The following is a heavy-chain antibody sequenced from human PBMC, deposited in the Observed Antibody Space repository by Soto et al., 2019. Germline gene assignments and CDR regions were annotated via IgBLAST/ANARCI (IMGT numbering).Heavy chain of an antibody. J-gene: IGHJ5*02. Sequence: QVQLVQSGAEVKKPGASVKVSCKASGYTFTSYDINWVRQATGQGLEWMGWMNPNSGNTGYAQKFQGRVNMTRNTSISTAYRELSSLRSEDTAVYYCARKDMAVADINWFDPWGQGTLVTVSS. D-gene: IGHD6-19*01. CDR3: ARKDMAVADINWFDP. V-gene: IGHV1-8*01. CDR2: MNPNSGNT. CDR1: GYTFTSYD.